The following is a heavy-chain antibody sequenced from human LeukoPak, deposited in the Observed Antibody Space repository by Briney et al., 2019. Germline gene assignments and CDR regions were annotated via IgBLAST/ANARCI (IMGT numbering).Heavy chain of an antibody. J-gene: IGHJ4*02. Sequence: GGSLRLSCAASGFTFRNYGMHWVRQTPGKGLEWVAFIRDDGSNKYYADSVKGRFTISRDNSKNTLFLQMNSLRAEDAAVYYCASLVPAEPEGILFDYWGQGTLVTVSS. CDR2: IRDDGSNK. CDR3: ASLVPAEPEGILFDY. V-gene: IGHV3-30*02. D-gene: IGHD2-2*01. CDR1: GFTFRNYG.